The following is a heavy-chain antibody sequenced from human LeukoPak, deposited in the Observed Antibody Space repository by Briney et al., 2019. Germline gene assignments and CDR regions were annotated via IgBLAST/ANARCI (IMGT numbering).Heavy chain of an antibody. Sequence: SETLSLTCTVSGGSISSSSYYWGWIRQPPGKGLEWIGSIYYSGSTYYNPSLKSRVTISVDTSKNQFSLKLSSVTAADTAVYYCASPAAAAIDPSNFDYWGQGTLVTVSS. D-gene: IGHD2-2*02. CDR3: ASPAAAAIDPSNFDY. CDR2: IYYSGST. CDR1: GGSISSSSYY. J-gene: IGHJ4*02. V-gene: IGHV4-39*01.